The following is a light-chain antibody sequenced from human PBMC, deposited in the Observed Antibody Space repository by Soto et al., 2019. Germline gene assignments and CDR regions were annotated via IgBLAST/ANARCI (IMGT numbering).Light chain of an antibody. CDR3: SSYTSSSTV. CDR2: DVS. Sequence: HSVLTKSASWNGFPGQSLTISCTGTSSDVGGYNYVSWYQQHPGKAPKLMIYDVSNRPSGVSNRFSGSKSGNTASLTISGLQAEDEADYYCSSYTSSSTVFGTGTKVTVL. V-gene: IGLV2-14*01. CDR1: SSDVGGYNY. J-gene: IGLJ1*01.